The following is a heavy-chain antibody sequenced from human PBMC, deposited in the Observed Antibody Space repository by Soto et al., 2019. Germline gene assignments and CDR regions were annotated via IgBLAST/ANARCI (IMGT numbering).Heavy chain of an antibody. V-gene: IGHV3-13*01. Sequence: GGSLRLSCAASGFTFSSYDMHWVRQPTGKGLEWVSAIGTAGDTYYPGSVKGRFTISRENAKNSLYLQMISLRAGDTAVYYCARLRGFDAFDIWGQGTMVTVSS. CDR1: GFTFSSYD. J-gene: IGHJ3*02. D-gene: IGHD3-16*01. CDR3: ARLRGFDAFDI. CDR2: IGTAGDT.